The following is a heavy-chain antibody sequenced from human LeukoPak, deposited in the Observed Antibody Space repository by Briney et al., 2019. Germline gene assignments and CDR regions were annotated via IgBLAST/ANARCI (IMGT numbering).Heavy chain of an antibody. CDR3: ASKLRFGDQSDY. V-gene: IGHV3-30*04. CDR1: GFTFSSYA. D-gene: IGHD3-10*01. J-gene: IGHJ4*02. Sequence: GGSLRLSCAASGFTFSSYAMHWVRQAPGKGLEWVAVISYDGSNKYYADSVKGRFTISRDNSKNTLYLRMNSLRAEDTAVYYCASKLRFGDQSDYWGQGTLVTVSS. CDR2: ISYDGSNK.